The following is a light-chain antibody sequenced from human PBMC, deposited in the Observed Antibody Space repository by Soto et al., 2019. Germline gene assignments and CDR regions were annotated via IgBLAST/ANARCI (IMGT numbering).Light chain of an antibody. CDR1: QGISSY. J-gene: IGKJ4*01. CDR3: QQFNDYPLT. Sequence: AIRMTQSPSSFSASTGDRVTITCRASQGISSYLAWYQQKPGKPPKLLIYGASTLQSDVPSRFSGSGSGTEFTLTVSSLQAEDSATYYCQQFNDYPLTFGRGTKVDIK. V-gene: IGKV1-8*01. CDR2: GAS.